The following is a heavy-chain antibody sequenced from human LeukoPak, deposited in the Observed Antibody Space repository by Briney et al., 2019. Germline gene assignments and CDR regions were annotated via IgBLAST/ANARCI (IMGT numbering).Heavy chain of an antibody. CDR2: INPGGGNA. CDR1: GYTFTNSY. CDR3: ARIRDGYNDAYDI. D-gene: IGHD5-24*01. V-gene: IGHV1-46*01. Sequence: ASVKVSCKASGYTFTNSYIHWVRQAPGQGLEWMGLINPGGGNANYAQNFQGRLTMTRGTSTTTIYMELSSLRSEDTAIYYCARIRDGYNDAYDIWGQGTVVTVPS. J-gene: IGHJ3*02.